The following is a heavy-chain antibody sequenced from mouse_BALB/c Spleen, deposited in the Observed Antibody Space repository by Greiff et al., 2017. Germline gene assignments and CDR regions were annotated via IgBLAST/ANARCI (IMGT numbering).Heavy chain of an antibody. CDR2: INPSNGRT. CDR1: GYTFTSYW. D-gene: IGHD4-1*01. Sequence: VQLQQSGAELVKPGASVKLSCKASGYTFTSYWMHWVKQRPGQGLEWIGEINPSNGRTNYNEKFKSKATLTVDKSSSTAYMQLSSLTSEDSAVYYCARNWGYYFDYWGQGTTLTVSS. V-gene: IGHV1S81*02. CDR3: ARNWGYYFDY. J-gene: IGHJ2*01.